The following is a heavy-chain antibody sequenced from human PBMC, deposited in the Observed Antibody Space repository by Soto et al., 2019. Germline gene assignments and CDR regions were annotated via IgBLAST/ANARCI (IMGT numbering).Heavy chain of an antibody. J-gene: IGHJ6*02. V-gene: IGHV4-39*01. CDR1: GGSISSSSYY. CDR2: IYYSGST. CDR3: ARRIAAQNYYYGMDV. Sequence: TSETLSLTCTVSGGSISSSSYYWGWIRQPPGKGLEWIGSIYYSGSTYYNPSLKSRVTISVDTSKNQFSLKLSSVTAADTAVYYCARRIAAQNYYYGMDVWGQGTTVTVSS. D-gene: IGHD6-6*01.